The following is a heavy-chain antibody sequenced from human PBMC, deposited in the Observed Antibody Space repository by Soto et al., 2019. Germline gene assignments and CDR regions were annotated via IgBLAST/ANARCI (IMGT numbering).Heavy chain of an antibody. D-gene: IGHD2-2*01. CDR3: ARWGCSGTNCSLNHRSYDL. V-gene: IGHV3-33*03. J-gene: IGHJ4*02. CDR1: GFIFNQYG. CDR2: TWYDGGNK. Sequence: HVQLVESGGGVVQPGMSLRLSRAASGFIFNQYGIHWVPQASGKGLEWVADTWYDGGNKYYADSVQGRFNISRENSKNTTPLQTNNLRAEDTAVYYCARWGCSGTNCSLNHRSYDLWGQGTLVTVSS.